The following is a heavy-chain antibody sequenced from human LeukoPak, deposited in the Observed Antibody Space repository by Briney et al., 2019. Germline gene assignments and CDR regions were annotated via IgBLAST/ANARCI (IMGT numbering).Heavy chain of an antibody. CDR3: ARDLSVTYSFDY. J-gene: IGHJ4*02. CDR1: GYTFTSYY. D-gene: IGHD1-26*01. CDR2: INPNSGGT. V-gene: IGHV1-2*02. Sequence: ASVKVSCKASGYTFTSYYMHWVRQAPGQGLEWMGWINPNSGGTNYAQKFQGRVTMTRDTSISTAYMELSRLRSDDTAVYYCARDLSVTYSFDYWGQGTLVTVSS.